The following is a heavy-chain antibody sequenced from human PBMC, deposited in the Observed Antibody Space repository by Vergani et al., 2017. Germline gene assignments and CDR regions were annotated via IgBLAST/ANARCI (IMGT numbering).Heavy chain of an antibody. CDR1: GGSINNYF. V-gene: IGHV4-4*07. CDR2: IYANGNT. D-gene: IGHD3-16*01. J-gene: IGHJ3*02. Sequence: QVQLQDSGPGLVKPSETLSLTCSVSGGSINNYFWTWIRQSAGKGLEWIGRIYANGNTNYNPSLESRVTMSVDTSKNQFSLKLTSVTAADTAVYFCAREKGDLRGDAFDIWGQGTMVSVSS. CDR3: AREKGDLRGDAFDI.